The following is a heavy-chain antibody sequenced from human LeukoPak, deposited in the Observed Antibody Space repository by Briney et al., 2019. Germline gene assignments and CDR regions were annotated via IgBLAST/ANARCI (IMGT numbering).Heavy chain of an antibody. V-gene: IGHV1-69*13. D-gene: IGHD3-16*02. CDR3: ARDRTAYDYIWGSHRHFDY. Sequence: ASVKVSCKGSGGTFSSYAISWVRQAPGQGLEWMGGIIPIFGTANYAQKFQGRVTITADESTSTAYMELSSLRSEDTAVYYCARDRTAYDYIWGSHRHFDYWGQGTLVTVSS. CDR2: IIPIFGTA. J-gene: IGHJ4*02. CDR1: GGTFSSYA.